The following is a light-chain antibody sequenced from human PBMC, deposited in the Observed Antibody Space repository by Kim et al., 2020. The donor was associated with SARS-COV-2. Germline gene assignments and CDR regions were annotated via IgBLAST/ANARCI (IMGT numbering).Light chain of an antibody. CDR1: ISNIGAGYG. CDR3: QSYDNRLSGWV. V-gene: IGLV1-40*01. CDR2: GDS. Sequence: QSVLTQPPSVSGAPGQRVTISCSGSISNIGAGYGVHWYQHVPGGAPKLLIHGDSDRPSGVPDRFSGSKSGTSASLAITGLQARDEAFYYCQSYDNRLSGWVFGGGTKLTVL. J-gene: IGLJ3*02.